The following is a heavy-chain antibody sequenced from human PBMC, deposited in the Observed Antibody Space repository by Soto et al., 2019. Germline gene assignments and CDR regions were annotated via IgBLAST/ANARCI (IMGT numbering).Heavy chain of an antibody. D-gene: IGHD2-21*02. CDR1: GFTFSSYA. CDR2: ISGSGGST. CDR3: AKRWGQPPEGHYFDY. Sequence: GGSLRLSCAASGFTFSSYAMSWVRQAPGKGLEWVSAISGSGGSTYYADSVKGRFTISRDNSKNRLYLQMNSLRAEDTAVYYCAKRWGQPPEGHYFDYWGQGTLVTVSS. V-gene: IGHV3-23*01. J-gene: IGHJ4*02.